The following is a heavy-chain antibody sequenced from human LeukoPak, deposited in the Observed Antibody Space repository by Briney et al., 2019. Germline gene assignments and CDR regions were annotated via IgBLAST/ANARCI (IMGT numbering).Heavy chain of an antibody. CDR2: ISWNSGSI. CDR3: AKDSIAALEWAFDI. J-gene: IGHJ3*02. CDR1: GFTFDDYA. V-gene: IGHV3-9*01. Sequence: GGSLRLSCAASGFTFDDYAMHWVRQAPGKGLEWVSGISWNSGSIGYADSVKGRFTTSRDNAKNSLYLQMNSLRAEDTALYYCAKDSIAALEWAFDIWGQGTMVTVSS. D-gene: IGHD6-6*01.